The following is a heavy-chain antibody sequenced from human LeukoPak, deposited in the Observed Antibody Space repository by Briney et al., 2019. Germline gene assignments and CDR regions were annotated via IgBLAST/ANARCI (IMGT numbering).Heavy chain of an antibody. CDR1: GYLFTSYW. CDR2: IYPGDSDT. D-gene: IGHD6-13*01. V-gene: IGHV5-51*01. CDR3: ARHHGRNSWPQPYDY. Sequence: GVSLKISCKGSGYLFTSYWIGSVRQRPAKGLERMGIIYPGDSDTRARPSFQGQVTISADNYISTAYLQWSSLKASETAMYYCARHHGRNSWPQPYDYWGQGTLVTVSS. J-gene: IGHJ4*02.